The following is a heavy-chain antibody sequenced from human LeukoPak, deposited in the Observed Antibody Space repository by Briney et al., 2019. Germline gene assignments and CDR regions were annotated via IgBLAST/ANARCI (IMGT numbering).Heavy chain of an antibody. CDR3: ARDGSNWNDNYYYYYMDV. Sequence: GGALILSFASSGFTFRSYSMNSVRQAPGKVLERVSYIRTSSSTIYYADSVSGRFTISRDNADNTRYLQMNSLRDGDTAVYYCARDGSNWNDNYYYYYMDVWGKETTVTVSS. J-gene: IGHJ6*03. CDR1: GFTFRSYS. V-gene: IGHV3-48*02. D-gene: IGHD1-1*01. CDR2: IRTSSSTI.